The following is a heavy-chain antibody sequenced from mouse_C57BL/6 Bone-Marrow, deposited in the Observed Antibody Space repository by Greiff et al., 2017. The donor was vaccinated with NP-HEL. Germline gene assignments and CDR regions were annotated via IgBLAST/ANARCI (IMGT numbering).Heavy chain of an antibody. Sequence: LQQSGGGLVQPGGSMKLSCVASGFTFSNYWMNWVRQSPEKGLEWVAQIRLKSDNYATHYAESVKGRFTISRDDSKSSVYLQMNNLRAEDTGIYYCTILFITTVVATDYWGQATTLTVSS. CDR1: GFTFSNYW. D-gene: IGHD1-1*01. V-gene: IGHV6-3*01. J-gene: IGHJ2*01. CDR2: IRLKSDNYAT. CDR3: TILFITTVVATDY.